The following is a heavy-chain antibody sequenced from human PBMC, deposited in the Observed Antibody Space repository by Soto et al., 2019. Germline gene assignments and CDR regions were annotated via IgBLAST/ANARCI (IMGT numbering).Heavy chain of an antibody. J-gene: IGHJ4*02. CDR1: GYTFTSHY. V-gene: IGHV1-46*03. Sequence: ASVKVSCKASGYTFTSHYMHWVRQAPGQGLEWMGIINPGGGSTTYAQKFQGRVTLTRDTSTSTVYMELSSLRSEDTAVYYCAGEGDVVAMKVDYWGQGILVTVSS. CDR3: AGEGDVVAMKVDY. D-gene: IGHD5-12*01. CDR2: INPGGGST.